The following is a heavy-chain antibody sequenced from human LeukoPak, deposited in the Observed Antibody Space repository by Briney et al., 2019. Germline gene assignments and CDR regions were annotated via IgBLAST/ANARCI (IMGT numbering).Heavy chain of an antibody. J-gene: IGHJ6*02. CDR2: ISPIFGTA. V-gene: IGHV1-69*13. CDR3: ARDLPYDYGDYYYYGMDV. Sequence: ASVKVSCKASGGTFSSYAISWVRQAPGQGLEWMGGISPIFGTANYAQKFQGRVTITADESTSTAYMELSSLRSEDTAVYYCARDLPYDYGDYYYYGMDVWGQGTTVTVSS. D-gene: IGHD4-17*01. CDR1: GGTFSSYA.